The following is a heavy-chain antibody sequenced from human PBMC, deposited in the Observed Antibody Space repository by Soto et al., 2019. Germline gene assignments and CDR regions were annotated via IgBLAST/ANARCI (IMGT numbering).Heavy chain of an antibody. CDR2: IYYSGST. V-gene: IGHV4-61*01. J-gene: IGHJ4*02. CDR1: GGSVSSGSYY. D-gene: IGHD5-18*01. Sequence: SETLSLTCTVSGGSVSSGSYYWSWIRQPPGKVLEWIVYIYYSGSTNYNPSLKSRVTISLDTSNNQFSLKLSSVTAAYTAVYYCARDRGYTYGYFDYWGQGTLVTVSS. CDR3: ARDRGYTYGYFDY.